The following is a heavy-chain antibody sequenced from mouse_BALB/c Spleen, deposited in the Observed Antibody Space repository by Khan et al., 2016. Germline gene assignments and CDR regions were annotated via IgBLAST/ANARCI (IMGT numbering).Heavy chain of an antibody. D-gene: IGHD3-3*01. CDR2: ISYSGST. CDR1: GYSITSDYA. V-gene: IGHV3-2*02. Sequence: EVQLQESGPGLVKPSQSLSLTCTVTGYSITSDYAWNWIRQFPGNKLEWMGYISYSGSTSYNPTLKSRISITRDTSKNQFFLRLNSVTTDDTATYYCAGDLGWFAYWGQGTLVTVSA. J-gene: IGHJ3*01. CDR3: AGDLGWFAY.